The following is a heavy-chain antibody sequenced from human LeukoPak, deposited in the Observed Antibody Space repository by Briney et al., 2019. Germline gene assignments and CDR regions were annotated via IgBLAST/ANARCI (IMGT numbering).Heavy chain of an antibody. D-gene: IGHD3-3*01. CDR1: GYTFTSYG. J-gene: IGHJ4*02. CDR3: ARDREHDFWSGSDY. V-gene: IGHV1-18*01. CDR2: ISAYNGNT. Sequence: GASVKVSCKASGYTFTSYGISWVRQAPGQGLESMGWISAYNGNTNYAQKLQGRVTMTTDTSTSTAYMELRSLRSDDTAVYYCARDREHDFWSGSDYWGQGTLVTVSS.